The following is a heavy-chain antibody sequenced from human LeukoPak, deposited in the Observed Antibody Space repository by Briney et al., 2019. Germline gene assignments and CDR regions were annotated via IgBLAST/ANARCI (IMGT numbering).Heavy chain of an antibody. J-gene: IGHJ4*02. V-gene: IGHV4-39*01. Sequence: SETLSLTCTASGGSISSSSYYWGWIRQPPGKGLEWIGSIYYSGSTYYNPSLKSRVTISVDTSKNQFSLKLSSVAAADTAVYYCARLGIAVDYWGQGTLVTVSS. CDR3: ARLGIAVDY. D-gene: IGHD6-13*01. CDR2: IYYSGST. CDR1: GGSISSSSYY.